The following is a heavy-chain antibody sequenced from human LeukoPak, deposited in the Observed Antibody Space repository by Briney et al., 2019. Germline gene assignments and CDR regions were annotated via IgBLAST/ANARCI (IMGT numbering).Heavy chain of an antibody. Sequence: PSETLSLTCTVSGGSISSSSYYWGWIRQPPGKGLEWIGSIYYSGSTYYNPSLKSRVTISVDTSKNQFSLKLSSVTAADTAVYYCARSVKHYYGSGSYRPRNWFDPWGQGTLVTVSS. J-gene: IGHJ5*02. D-gene: IGHD3-10*01. CDR2: IYYSGST. V-gene: IGHV4-39*07. CDR3: ARSVKHYYGSGSYRPRNWFDP. CDR1: GGSISSSSYY.